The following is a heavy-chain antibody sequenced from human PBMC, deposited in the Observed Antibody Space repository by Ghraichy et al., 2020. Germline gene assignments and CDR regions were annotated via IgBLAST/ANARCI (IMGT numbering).Heavy chain of an antibody. CDR2: ISSSTRYI. V-gene: IGHV3-21*01. J-gene: IGHJ6*02. Sequence: GGSLRLSCVASGLMFSPNTMNWVRQAPGKGLEWVSSISSSTRYIYYADSVKGRFTISRDNAQNSLYLQMSSLRAEDTAVYYCSRGGGAGTPVLYHMDVWGLGTTVTVSS. D-gene: IGHD6-19*01. CDR1: GLMFSPNT. CDR3: SRGGGAGTPVLYHMDV.